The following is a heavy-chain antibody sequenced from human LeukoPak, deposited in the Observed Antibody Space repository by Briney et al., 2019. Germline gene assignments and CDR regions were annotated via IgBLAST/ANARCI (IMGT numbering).Heavy chain of an antibody. J-gene: IGHJ6*03. D-gene: IGHD2-8*01. V-gene: IGHV5-51*01. CDR3: ARHGHCTNGVCYSNYYYYMDV. CDR1: GYRFTSYW. CDR2: IYPDDSDT. Sequence: GESLKISCKASGYRFTSYWIGWVRQMAGKGLEWMGIIYPDDSDTRYSPSFEGQVTISADKSISTAYLQWSSLKASDTATYYCARHGHCTNGVCYSNYYYYMDVWGKGTTVTVSS.